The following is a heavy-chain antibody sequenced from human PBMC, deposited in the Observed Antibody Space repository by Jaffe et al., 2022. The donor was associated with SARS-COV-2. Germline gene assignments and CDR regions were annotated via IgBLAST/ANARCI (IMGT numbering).Heavy chain of an antibody. CDR3: ARRPLHDYTDYNWFDP. CDR1: GYTFTDYW. V-gene: IGHV5-51*01. Sequence: EVQLVQSGAEVKKPGESLKISCKGSGYTFTDYWIAWVRQRPGKGLEWMGVIYPGDSDTTYSPSFEGQVTISADKSINTAYLQWSSLKASDTAIYYCARRPLHDYTDYNWFDPWGQGTLVTVSS. CDR2: IYPGDSDT. D-gene: IGHD4-17*01. J-gene: IGHJ5*02.